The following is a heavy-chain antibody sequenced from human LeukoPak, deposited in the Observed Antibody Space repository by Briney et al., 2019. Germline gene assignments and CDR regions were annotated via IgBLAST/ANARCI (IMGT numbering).Heavy chain of an antibody. CDR2: ISGSGGST. V-gene: IGHV3-23*01. CDR1: GFTFSSYA. Sequence: GGSLRLFCAASGFTFSSYAMSWVRQAPGKGLEWVSAISGSGGSTYYADSVKGRFTISRDNSKNTLYLQMNSLRAEDTAVYYCAKVSAAGTLRYFQHWGQGTLVTVSS. CDR3: AKVSAAGTLRYFQH. D-gene: IGHD6-13*01. J-gene: IGHJ1*01.